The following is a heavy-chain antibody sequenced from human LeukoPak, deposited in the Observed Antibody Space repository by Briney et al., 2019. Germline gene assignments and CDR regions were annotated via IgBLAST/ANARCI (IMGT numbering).Heavy chain of an antibody. V-gene: IGHV4-59*01. J-gene: IGHJ4*02. D-gene: IGHD2-21*02. CDR2: IYYSGST. CDR1: GGSISSYY. CDR3: ARAPPCGGDCYSAHFDY. Sequence: PSETLSLTCTVSGGSISSYYWSWIRQPPGKGLEWIGYIYYSGSTNYNPSLKSRVTISVDTSKNQFSLKLSSVTAADTAVYYCARAPPCGGDCYSAHFDYWGQGTLVTVSS.